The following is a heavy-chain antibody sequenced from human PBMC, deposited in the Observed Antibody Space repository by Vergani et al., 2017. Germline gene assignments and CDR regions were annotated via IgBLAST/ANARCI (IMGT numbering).Heavy chain of an antibody. CDR3: ARDGNWGRDAY. Sequence: QLVQSGAEVKKPGTSVKVSCKASGFTFTSSAVQWVRQARGQRLEWIGWIVVGSGNTNYAQKFQERVTITRDMSTSTAYMELSSLRSEDTAVYYCARDGNWGRDAYWGQGTLVTVSS. J-gene: IGHJ4*02. V-gene: IGHV1-58*01. CDR1: GFTFTSSA. D-gene: IGHD7-27*01. CDR2: IVVGSGNT.